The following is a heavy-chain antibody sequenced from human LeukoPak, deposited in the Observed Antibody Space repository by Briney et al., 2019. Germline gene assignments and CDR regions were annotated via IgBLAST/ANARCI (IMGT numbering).Heavy chain of an antibody. J-gene: IGHJ4*02. V-gene: IGHV4-39*07. D-gene: IGHD4-11*01. Sequence: SETLSLTCTVSGGSISSSSYYWGWIRQPPGKGLEWIGSVYYSGSTYYNPSLKSRVTISVDTSKNQFSLKLSSVTAADTAVYYCARVTTVTAFDYWGQGTLVTVSS. CDR1: GGSISSSSYY. CDR3: ARVTTVTAFDY. CDR2: VYYSGST.